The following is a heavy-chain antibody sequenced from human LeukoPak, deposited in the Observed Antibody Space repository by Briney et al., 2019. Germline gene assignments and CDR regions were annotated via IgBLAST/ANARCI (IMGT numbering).Heavy chain of an antibody. D-gene: IGHD3-10*01. V-gene: IGHV4-30-4*01. CDR3: ATVSAFFYDSGSYYTFDY. Sequence: SQTLSLTCTVSGGSISSGDYYWSWIRQPPGKGLEWIGYIYYSGSTYYNPSLKSRVTISVDTSKNQFSLKLSSVTAADTAVYYCATVSAFFYDSGSYYTFDYWGQGTLVTVSS. CDR2: IYYSGST. J-gene: IGHJ4*02. CDR1: GGSISSGDYY.